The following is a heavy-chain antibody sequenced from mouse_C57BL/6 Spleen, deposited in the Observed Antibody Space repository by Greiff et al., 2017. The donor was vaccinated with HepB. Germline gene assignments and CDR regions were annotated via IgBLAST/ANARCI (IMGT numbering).Heavy chain of an antibody. D-gene: IGHD1-1*01. J-gene: IGHJ4*01. CDR3: TITTCPLYAMDY. CDR2: IDPENGDT. Sequence: VQLQQSGAELVRPGASVKLSCTASGFNIKDDYMNWVKQRPEQGLEWIGWIDPENGDTEYNTKFQGKATITADTSSNTAYQQLSSLTSEDTAVYNCTITTCPLYAMDYWGQGTSVTVSS. V-gene: IGHV14-4*01. CDR1: GFNIKDDY.